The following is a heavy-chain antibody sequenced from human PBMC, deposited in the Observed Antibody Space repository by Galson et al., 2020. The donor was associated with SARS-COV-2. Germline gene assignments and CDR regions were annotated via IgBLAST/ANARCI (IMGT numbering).Heavy chain of an antibody. CDR3: ASAMGNDYVWGSYRPFAGGGMDV. Sequence: GGSLRLSCAASGFTFSSYSMNWVRQAPGKGLEWVSSISSSSSYIYYADSVKGRFTISRDNAKNSLYLQMNSLRAEDTAVYYCASAMGNDYVWGSYRPFAGGGMDVWGQGTTVTVSS. D-gene: IGHD3-16*02. J-gene: IGHJ6*02. V-gene: IGHV3-21*01. CDR1: GFTFSSYS. CDR2: ISSSSSYI.